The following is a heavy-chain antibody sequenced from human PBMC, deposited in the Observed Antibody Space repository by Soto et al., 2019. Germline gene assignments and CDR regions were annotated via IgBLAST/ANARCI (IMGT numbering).Heavy chain of an antibody. CDR3: ASAGYGMDV. V-gene: IGHV5-10-1*01. CDR2: IDPSDSYT. Sequence: GESLKISRKGSGYSFTSYWISWVRQMPGKGLEWMGRIDPSDSYTDYSPSFQGHVTISADKSISTAYLQWGSLKASDTAMYYCASAGYGMDVWGQGTTVTVS. CDR1: GYSFTSYW. J-gene: IGHJ6*02.